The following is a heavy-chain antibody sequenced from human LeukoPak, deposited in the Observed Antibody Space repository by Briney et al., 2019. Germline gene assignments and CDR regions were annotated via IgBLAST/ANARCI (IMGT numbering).Heavy chain of an antibody. J-gene: IGHJ4*02. CDR1: GFTFSSYS. V-gene: IGHV3-48*01. Sequence: GGSLRLSCAASGFTFSSYSMNWVRQAPGKGLEWVSYISSSSSTIYYADSVKGRFTISRDNAKNSLYLQMNSLRAEDTAVYYCARASYSEDFDYWGQGTLVTVSS. D-gene: IGHD2-2*02. CDR3: ARASYSEDFDY. CDR2: ISSSSSTI.